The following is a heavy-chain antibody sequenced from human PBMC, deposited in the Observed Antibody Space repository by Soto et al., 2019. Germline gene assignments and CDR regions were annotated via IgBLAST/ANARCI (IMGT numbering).Heavy chain of an antibody. Sequence: GGSLRLSCAASGFTFSSYGMHWVRQAPGKGLEWVAVIWYDGSNKYYADSVKGRFTISRDNSKNTLYLQMNSLRAEDTAVYYCARGPNSSGWYYFDYWGQGTLVTVST. D-gene: IGHD6-19*01. V-gene: IGHV3-33*01. J-gene: IGHJ4*02. CDR1: GFTFSSYG. CDR3: ARGPNSSGWYYFDY. CDR2: IWYDGSNK.